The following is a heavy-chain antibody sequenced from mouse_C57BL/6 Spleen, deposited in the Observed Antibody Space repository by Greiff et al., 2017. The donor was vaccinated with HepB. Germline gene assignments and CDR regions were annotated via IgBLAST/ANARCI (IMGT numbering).Heavy chain of an antibody. CDR3: ARRERVGYAMDY. CDR2: INPSNGGT. V-gene: IGHV1-53*01. CDR1: GYTFTSYW. Sequence: QVQLKQSGTELVKPGASVKLSCKASGYTFTSYWMHWVKQRPGQGLEWIGNINPSNGGTNYNEKFKSKATLTVDKSSSTAYMQLSSLTSEDSAVYYCARRERVGYAMDYWGQGTSVTVSS. J-gene: IGHJ4*01.